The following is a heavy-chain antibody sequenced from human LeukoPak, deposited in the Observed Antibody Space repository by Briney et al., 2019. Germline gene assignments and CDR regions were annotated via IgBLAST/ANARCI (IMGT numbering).Heavy chain of an antibody. CDR1: GFTFSSYI. D-gene: IGHD3-22*01. J-gene: IGHJ6*02. CDR3: AKDSTVSGSYYGMDI. CDR2: ISGSGSTT. V-gene: IGHV3-23*01. Sequence: GGSLRLSCAASGFTFSSYIVTWVRQAPGKGLEWVSSISGSGSTTYFADSVKGRITISRDNSKNTLYLQMSSLRAEDTAIYYCAKDSTVSGSYYGMDIWGQGTTVTVSS.